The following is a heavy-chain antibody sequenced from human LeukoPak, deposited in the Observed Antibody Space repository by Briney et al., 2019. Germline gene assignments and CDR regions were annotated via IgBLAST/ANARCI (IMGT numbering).Heavy chain of an antibody. CDR1: GFTFDDYG. Sequence: PGGSLRLSCAASGFTFDDYGMSWVRQTPGKGLEWVSGINWNGGNTAYADSVKGRFTISRDNAKNSLYLQMNSLRAEDTAVYYCARGPYSSEVDAFDIWGQGTMVTVSS. CDR2: INWNGGNT. D-gene: IGHD6-25*01. J-gene: IGHJ3*02. V-gene: IGHV3-20*04. CDR3: ARGPYSSEVDAFDI.